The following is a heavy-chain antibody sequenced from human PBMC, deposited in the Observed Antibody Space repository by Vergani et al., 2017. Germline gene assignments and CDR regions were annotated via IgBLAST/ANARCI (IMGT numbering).Heavy chain of an antibody. Sequence: EVQLVESGGGLVKPGGSLRLSCVASGFTFSSYSMNWVRQAPGKGLEWVSSISSSSSYIYYADSVKGRFTISRDNAKNSLYLQMNSLRAEDTAVYYWARYGIMITYGGVIVNPYYFDYWGQGTLVTVSS. J-gene: IGHJ4*02. V-gene: IGHV3-21*01. CDR3: ARYGIMITYGGVIVNPYYFDY. CDR2: ISSSSSYI. CDR1: GFTFSSYS. D-gene: IGHD3-16*02.